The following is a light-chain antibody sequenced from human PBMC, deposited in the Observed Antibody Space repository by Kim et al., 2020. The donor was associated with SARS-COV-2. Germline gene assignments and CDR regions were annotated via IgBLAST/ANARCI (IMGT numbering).Light chain of an antibody. CDR3: QLYDWSLT. J-gene: IGKJ4*01. V-gene: IGKV3-20*01. CDR1: QSFPSFY. CDR2: PAP. Sequence: LSPGERATLSCRASQSFPSFYAACYQQTPGPPRLLLFFPAPTAATSTPDFFSGGGSGRDFPLTIDLVAPEYSVVYYCQLYDWSLTFGGGTKVHIK.